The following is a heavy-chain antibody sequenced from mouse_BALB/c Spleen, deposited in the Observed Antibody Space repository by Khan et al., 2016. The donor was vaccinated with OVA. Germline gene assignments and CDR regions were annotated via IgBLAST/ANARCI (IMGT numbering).Heavy chain of an antibody. CDR2: IDPYDSET. CDR1: GYTFTSYW. J-gene: IGHJ3*01. Sequence: VQLQQPGTELVRPGTSVKLSCKASGYTFTSYWMIWIKQRPEQGLEWIGRIDPYDSETHYNQKFKDKATLTVDKSSNTAYMQLTSLTSEDSAVYYCARNPFGYWGQGTLVTVSA. V-gene: IGHV1-52*01. CDR3: ARNPFGY.